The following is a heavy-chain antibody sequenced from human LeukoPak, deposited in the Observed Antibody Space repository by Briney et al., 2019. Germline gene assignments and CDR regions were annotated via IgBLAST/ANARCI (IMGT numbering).Heavy chain of an antibody. V-gene: IGHV5-51*01. CDR1: GYSFSNYW. D-gene: IGHD4-11*01. CDR2: IYPGDSDI. J-gene: IGHJ4*02. CDR3: ARLQSLATVAFFFDS. Sequence: GESLKISCQASGYSFSNYWIGWVRQLPDKGLKWMAIIYPGDSDIRYSPSSQGRVTISADKSINTAYPQWSSLKASDTAIYYCARLQSLATVAFFFDSWGQGTLVTVSS.